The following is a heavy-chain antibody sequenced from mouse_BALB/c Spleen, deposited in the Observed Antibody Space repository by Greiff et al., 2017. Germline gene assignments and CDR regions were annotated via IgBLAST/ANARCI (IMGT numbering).Heavy chain of an antibody. D-gene: IGHD2-4*01. CDR3: ASATMITPFAY. CDR2: IDPANGNT. V-gene: IGHV14-3*02. J-gene: IGHJ3*01. CDR1: GFNIKDTY. Sequence: VHVKQSGAELVKPGASVKLSCTASGFNIKDTYMHWVKQRPEQGLEWIGRIDPANGNTKYDPKFQGKATITADTSSNTAYLQLSSLTSEDTAVYYCASATMITPFAYWGQGTLVTVSA.